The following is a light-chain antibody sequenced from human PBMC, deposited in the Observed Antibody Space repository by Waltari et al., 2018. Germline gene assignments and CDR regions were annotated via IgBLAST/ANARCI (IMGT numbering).Light chain of an antibody. CDR2: DAS. V-gene: IGKV3-11*01. Sequence: EIVLTQSTATLSLSPGERATLSCRASQSVRSYLAWYQQQPGQAPRLLIYDASNRATGIPARFSGSGSGTDFTLTISSLEPEDFAVYYCQQRANSWTFGQGTKVELK. J-gene: IGKJ1*01. CDR3: QQRANSWT. CDR1: QSVRSY.